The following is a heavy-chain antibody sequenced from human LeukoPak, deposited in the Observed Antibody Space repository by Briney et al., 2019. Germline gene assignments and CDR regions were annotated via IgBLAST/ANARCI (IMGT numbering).Heavy chain of an antibody. D-gene: IGHD6-13*01. CDR3: ARAQLLTAPAGTFADN. Sequence: ASVKVPCKASGYMFTDYFMHWVRQAPGQGPEWMGWFNPKSGDKNYAQQFQGRVTMTRDTSINTAYMEMSGLTSDDTAVYYCARAQLLTAPAGTFADNWGQGTLVTVSS. CDR1: GYMFTDYF. CDR2: FNPKSGDK. V-gene: IGHV1-2*02. J-gene: IGHJ4*02.